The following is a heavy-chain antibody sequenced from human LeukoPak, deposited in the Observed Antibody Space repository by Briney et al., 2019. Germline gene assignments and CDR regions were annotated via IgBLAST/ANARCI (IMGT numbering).Heavy chain of an antibody. J-gene: IGHJ4*02. V-gene: IGHV3-48*03. Sequence: PGGSLRLSCAASGFTFSSYEMNWVRQAPGKGLEWVSYISSSGSTIYYADSVKGRFTISRDNAKNSLYLQMNSLRAEDTAVYYCARDPPHIAAAGRGIDYWGQGTLVTVSS. CDR1: GFTFSSYE. CDR3: ARDPPHIAAAGRGIDY. D-gene: IGHD6-13*01. CDR2: ISSSGSTI.